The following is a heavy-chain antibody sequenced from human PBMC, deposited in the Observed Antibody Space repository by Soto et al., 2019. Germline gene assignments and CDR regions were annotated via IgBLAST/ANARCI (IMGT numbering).Heavy chain of an antibody. V-gene: IGHV4-31*03. D-gene: IGHD2-21*02. J-gene: IGHJ2*01. CDR3: ARAVTGQYWYFDL. CDR2: IYYSGST. Sequence: QVQLQESGPGLVKPSQTLSLTCTVSGGSISSGGYYWSWIRQHPGKGLEWIGYIYYSGSTYYNPSLKSRVTISVDTSKTQFSLKLSSVTAADTAVYYCARAVTGQYWYFDLWGRGTLVTVSS. CDR1: GGSISSGGYY.